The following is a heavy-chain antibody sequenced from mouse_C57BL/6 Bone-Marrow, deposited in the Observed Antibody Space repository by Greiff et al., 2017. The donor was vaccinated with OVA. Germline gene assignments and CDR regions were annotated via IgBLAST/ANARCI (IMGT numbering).Heavy chain of an antibody. CDR1: GYAFSSSW. V-gene: IGHV1-82*01. D-gene: IGHD1-1*01. Sequence: VQLQQSGPELVKPGASVKISCKASGYAFSSSWMNWVKQRPGKGLEWIGRIYPGDGDTNYNGKFKGKATLTADKSSSTAYMQLSSLTSEDSAVYFCARERITTVVATGNYFDYWGQGTTLTVSS. CDR2: IYPGDGDT. CDR3: ARERITTVVATGNYFDY. J-gene: IGHJ2*01.